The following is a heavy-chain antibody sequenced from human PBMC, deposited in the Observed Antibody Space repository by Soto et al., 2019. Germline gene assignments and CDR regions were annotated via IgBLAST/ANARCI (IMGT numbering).Heavy chain of an antibody. V-gene: IGHV3-23*01. CDR3: AKVDRPAIVVVPAAMGRWFDP. CDR2: ISGSGGST. Sequence: GGSLRLSCAASGFTFSSYAMSWVRQAPGKGLEWVSAISGSGGSTYYADSVKGRFTISRDNSKNTLYLQMNSLRAEDTAVYYCAKVDRPAIVVVPAAMGRWFDPWGQGTLVTVSS. D-gene: IGHD2-2*01. J-gene: IGHJ5*02. CDR1: GFTFSSYA.